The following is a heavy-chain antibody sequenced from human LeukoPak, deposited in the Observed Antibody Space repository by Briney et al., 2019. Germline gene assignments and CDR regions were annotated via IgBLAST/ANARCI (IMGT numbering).Heavy chain of an antibody. CDR2: ISGSGGST. D-gene: IGHD3-22*01. CDR3: AKAEYYYDSSGYYPLGEFDY. CDR1: GFTFSSYA. Sequence: GGSLRLSCAASGFTFSSYAMSWVRQAPGKGLEGVSAISGSGGSTYYADSVKGRFTISRDNSKKTLYLQMNSLRAEDTAVYYCAKAEYYYDSSGYYPLGEFDYWGQGTLVTVSS. J-gene: IGHJ4*02. V-gene: IGHV3-23*01.